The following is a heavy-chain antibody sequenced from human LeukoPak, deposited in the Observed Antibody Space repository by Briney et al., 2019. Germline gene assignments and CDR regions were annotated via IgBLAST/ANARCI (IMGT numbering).Heavy chain of an antibody. D-gene: IGHD4-11*01. CDR1: GFTFDDYA. Sequence: GGSLRLSCAASGFTFDDYAMHWVRQAPGKGLDADSVKGRFTISRDNSQNSLYLQMNSLKTEETSVYYCARGDSLHSSNLFDRSGQATLVTVSP. CDR3: ARGDSLHSSNLFDR. V-gene: IGHV3-43D*03. J-gene: IGHJ5*02.